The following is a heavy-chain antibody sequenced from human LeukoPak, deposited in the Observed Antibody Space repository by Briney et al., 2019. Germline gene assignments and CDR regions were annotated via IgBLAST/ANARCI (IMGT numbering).Heavy chain of an antibody. CDR3: ARDSPSSTSWGY. D-gene: IGHD2-2*01. CDR2: IWYDGSNK. CDR1: GFTFSSYG. V-gene: IGHV3-33*01. J-gene: IGHJ4*02. Sequence: GSLRLSCAASGFTFSSYGMHWVRQAPGKGLEWVAVIWYDGSNKYYADSVKGRFTISRDNSKNTLYLQMNSLRAEDTAVYYCARDSPSSTSWGYWGQGTLVTVSS.